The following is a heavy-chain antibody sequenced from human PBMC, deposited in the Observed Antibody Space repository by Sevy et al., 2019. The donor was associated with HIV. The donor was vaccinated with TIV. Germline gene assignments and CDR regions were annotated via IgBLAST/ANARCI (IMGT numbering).Heavy chain of an antibody. Sequence: GSLRLSCTASGFTFGDYCMSWVRQAPGKGLEWIAFLKSDVYGGTVDHAASVRGRFVISRDDSKTIAYLQMNDLKTEDTGVYYCTRWKAAQSIFDYWGQGALVTVSS. CDR1: GFTFGDYC. CDR3: TRWKAAQSIFDY. V-gene: IGHV3-49*04. J-gene: IGHJ4*02. CDR2: LKSDVYGGTV. D-gene: IGHD6-13*01.